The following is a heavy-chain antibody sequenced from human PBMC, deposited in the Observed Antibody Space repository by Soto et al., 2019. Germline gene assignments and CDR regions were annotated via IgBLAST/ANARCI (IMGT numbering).Heavy chain of an antibody. V-gene: IGHV3-74*01. Sequence: EVKLVESGGGLIQPGGSLRLSCAASGLTFSSYWMNWVRQPPGKGLVWVSRISYDGSSTGYADSVQGRFTISRDNAKNTLYLQMNTLRVEDTAVYYCSTYERSGSDEYWGQGAMVTVSS. CDR3: STYERSGSDEY. CDR1: GLTFSSYW. CDR2: ISYDGSST. J-gene: IGHJ4*02. D-gene: IGHD6-19*01.